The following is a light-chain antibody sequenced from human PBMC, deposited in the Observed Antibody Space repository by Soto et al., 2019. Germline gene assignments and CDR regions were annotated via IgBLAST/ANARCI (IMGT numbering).Light chain of an antibody. J-gene: IGLJ1*01. CDR1: TGAVTNGHY. Sequence: AVVTQEPSLTVSPGGTVTLTCGSSTGAVTNGHYPYWFQQKPGQAPRTLIYDTTNRHSWTPARFSGSLPGGKAALTLSGAQPEDEAEYYCLLSYNGPYVFGTGTKATLL. CDR3: LLSYNGPYV. CDR2: DTT. V-gene: IGLV7-46*01.